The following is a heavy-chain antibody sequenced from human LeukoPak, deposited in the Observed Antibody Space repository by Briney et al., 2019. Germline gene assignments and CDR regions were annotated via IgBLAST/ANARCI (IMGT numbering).Heavy chain of an antibody. V-gene: IGHV3-9*01. CDR3: AKTGYSSTWYPFDY. CDR2: ISWNSDSI. Sequence: GGSLRLSCAASGFTFDDYAMHWVRQVPGKGLEWVSSISWNSDSIRYADSVKGRFTISRDNAKNSLYLQMHSLRAEDTALYYCAKTGYSSTWYPFDYWGQGTLVTVSS. CDR1: GFTFDDYA. D-gene: IGHD6-13*01. J-gene: IGHJ4*02.